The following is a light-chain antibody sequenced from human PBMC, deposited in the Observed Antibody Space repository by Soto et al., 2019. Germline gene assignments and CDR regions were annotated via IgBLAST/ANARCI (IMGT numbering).Light chain of an antibody. V-gene: IGKV3-20*01. CDR1: QSVSSSY. CDR2: GAS. CDR3: QQYGSSPLLT. J-gene: IGKJ4*01. Sequence: VLTQSPGTLSLSPGERATLSCRASQSVSSSYLAWYQQKPGQAPRILINGASTRATGIPDRFSGSGSGTDFTLTISRLEPEDFALYYCQQYGSSPLLTFGGGTKVEIK.